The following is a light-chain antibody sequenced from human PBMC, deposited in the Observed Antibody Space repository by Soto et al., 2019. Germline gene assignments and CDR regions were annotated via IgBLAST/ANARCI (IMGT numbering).Light chain of an antibody. J-gene: IGKJ5*01. CDR1: QDINNY. CDR3: QQFDNLPFT. CDR2: DSS. Sequence: DLQMTQSPSSLSASVGDRVTIICQASQDINNYLNWYQQKPGKAPKLLIYDSSNLEIGVPSRFSGSGYGTRFSITISSLQPEDIATYYCQQFDNLPFTFGQGTRLEIK. V-gene: IGKV1-33*01.